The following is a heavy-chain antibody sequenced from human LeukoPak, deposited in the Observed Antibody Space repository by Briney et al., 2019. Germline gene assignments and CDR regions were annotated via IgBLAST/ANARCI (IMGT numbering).Heavy chain of an antibody. J-gene: IGHJ6*03. D-gene: IGHD3-16*02. CDR2: IYVTGN. Sequence: SETLSLTCTVSGGSIGTYYWSWVRQSPGKGLEWIGYIYVTGNRYNPYLQSRVTISVDTSRTQLLLTVSSVTAADTAVSYCASNIGGGIEAMDVWGKGTKVTVSS. CDR3: ASNIGGGIEAMDV. V-gene: IGHV4-4*09. CDR1: GGSIGTYY.